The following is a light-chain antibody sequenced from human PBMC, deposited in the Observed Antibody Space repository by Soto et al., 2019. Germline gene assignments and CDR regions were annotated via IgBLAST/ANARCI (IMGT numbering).Light chain of an antibody. J-gene: IGKJ5*01. CDR1: QSISSY. CDR3: QQRSSWPLT. CDR2: DAS. V-gene: IGKV3-11*01. Sequence: EIVLTQSPSTLSSSPGERSTTSCRASQSISSYLAWYQQKPGQAHRLLIYDASNRATGIPARFSGSGSGTDFTLTISSLEPEDFAVYYCQQRSSWPLTVGPGTRLDIK.